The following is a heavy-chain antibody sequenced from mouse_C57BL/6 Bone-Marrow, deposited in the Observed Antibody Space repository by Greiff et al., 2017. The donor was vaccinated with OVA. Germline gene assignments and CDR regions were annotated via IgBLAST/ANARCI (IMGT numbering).Heavy chain of an antibody. CDR3: AGLEMGRGDY. J-gene: IGHJ2*01. D-gene: IGHD4-1*01. CDR1: GFTFSSYG. Sequence: EVQLVESGGDLVKPGGSLKLSCAASGFTFSSYGMSWVRQTPDKRLEWVATISSGGSYTYYPASVKGRVTISRDNAKNTLYLQLVSQKSEDTAMYYCAGLEMGRGDYWGQGTTLTVSS. V-gene: IGHV5-6*01. CDR2: ISSGGSYT.